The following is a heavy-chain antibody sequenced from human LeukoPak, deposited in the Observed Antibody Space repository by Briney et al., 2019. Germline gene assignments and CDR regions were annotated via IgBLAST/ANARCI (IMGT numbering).Heavy chain of an antibody. D-gene: IGHD5-18*01. Sequence: SETLSLTCTVSGGSISSYYWSWIRQPPGKGLEWIGYIYYSGSTNHNPSLKSRVTISIDTSKNQFSLNLSSVTAADTAVYYCARGASGYSYGWGQGALVTVSS. CDR3: ARGASGYSYG. CDR2: IYYSGST. CDR1: GGSISSYY. J-gene: IGHJ4*02. V-gene: IGHV4-59*01.